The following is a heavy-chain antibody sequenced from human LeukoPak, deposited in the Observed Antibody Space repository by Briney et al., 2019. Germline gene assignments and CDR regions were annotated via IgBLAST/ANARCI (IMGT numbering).Heavy chain of an antibody. Sequence: SETLSLTCTVSGGSVSSGSYYWSWIRQPPGKGLEWIGYIYYSGSTNYNPSLKSRVTISVDTSTNQFSLKLSSVTAADTAVYYCASGVVVAATASFDPWGQGTLVTVSS. D-gene: IGHD2-15*01. V-gene: IGHV4-61*01. J-gene: IGHJ5*02. CDR1: GGSVSSGSYY. CDR2: IYYSGST. CDR3: ASGVVVAATASFDP.